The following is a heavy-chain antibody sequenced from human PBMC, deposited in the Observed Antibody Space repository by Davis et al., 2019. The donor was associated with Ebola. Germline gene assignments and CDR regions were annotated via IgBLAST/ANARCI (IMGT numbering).Heavy chain of an antibody. J-gene: IGHJ4*02. Sequence: ASVQVSCKASGYTFTSYYMHWVRQAPGQGLEWMGIINPSGGSTSYAQKFQDRVTMTRDTYTSTVYMELSSLRSEDTAVYYGARALGRAALDDWGQGTLVTVSS. CDR1: GYTFTSYY. CDR3: ARALGRAALDD. D-gene: IGHD6-13*01. V-gene: IGHV1-46*03. CDR2: INPSGGST.